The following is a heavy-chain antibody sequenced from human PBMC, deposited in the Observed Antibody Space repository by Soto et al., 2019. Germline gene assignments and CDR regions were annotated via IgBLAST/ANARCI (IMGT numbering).Heavy chain of an antibody. J-gene: IGHJ4*02. CDR3: AKDRLLASSWFDY. Sequence: GGSLRLSCAASGFTFSSYGMHWVRQAPGKGLEWVAVISYDGSNKYYADSVKGRFTISRDNSKNTLYLQMNSLRAEDTAVYYCAKDRLLASSWFDYWGQGTLVTVSS. V-gene: IGHV3-30*18. CDR2: ISYDGSNK. D-gene: IGHD6-13*01. CDR1: GFTFSSYG.